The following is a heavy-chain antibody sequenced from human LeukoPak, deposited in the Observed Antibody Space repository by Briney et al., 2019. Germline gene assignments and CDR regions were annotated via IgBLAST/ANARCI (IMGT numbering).Heavy chain of an antibody. D-gene: IGHD5-18*01. J-gene: IGHJ4*02. Sequence: GGSLRLSCTASRFTFSSYAMTWVRQAPGKGLEWVSTISGSGNYTYYADSVKGRFTISRDNSKSTLYLLMNSLRIEDTAIYYCANGPSGSAISFDFWVQGTLVTVSS. CDR3: ANGPSGSAISFDF. CDR2: ISGSGNYT. V-gene: IGHV3-23*01. CDR1: RFTFSSYA.